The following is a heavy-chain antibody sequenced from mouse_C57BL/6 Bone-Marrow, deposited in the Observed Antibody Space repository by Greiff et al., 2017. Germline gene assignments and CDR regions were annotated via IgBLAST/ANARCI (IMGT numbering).Heavy chain of an antibody. J-gene: IGHJ2*01. V-gene: IGHV1-72*01. CDR2: IEPNSGGN. CDR3: ARSDYYGSSYYFDY. D-gene: IGHD1-1*01. Sequence: VQLQQPGAELVKPGASVKLSCKASGYTFTSYWMHWVKQRPGRGLEWIGRIEPNSGGNKYNEKFKSKATLTVDKPSSTAYMQLSSLTSEDSAVYYCARSDYYGSSYYFDYWGQGTTLIVSS. CDR1: GYTFTSYW.